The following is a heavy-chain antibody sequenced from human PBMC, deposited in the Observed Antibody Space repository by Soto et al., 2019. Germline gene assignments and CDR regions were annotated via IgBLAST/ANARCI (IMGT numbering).Heavy chain of an antibody. D-gene: IGHD3-3*01. CDR2: ITANSGSS. CDR1: GLTFSRHA. CDR3: EKSQEWQNRYFDY. V-gene: IGHV3-23*01. J-gene: IGHJ4*02. Sequence: EVQLLESGGGLAQPGGSLRLSCVASGLTFSRHAMVWVRQAPGKGLEWVSTITANSGSSDYGDSVKGRFTISRDNAGSTLFLQMNSRRVEDTATYYCEKSQEWQNRYFDYCGQGTLVTVSS.